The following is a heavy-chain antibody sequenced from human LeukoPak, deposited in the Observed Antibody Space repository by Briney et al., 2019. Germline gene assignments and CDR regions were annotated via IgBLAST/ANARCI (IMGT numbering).Heavy chain of an antibody. Sequence: SVKVSCKASGGTFSSYAINWVRQAPGQGLEWMGRIIPIFGTAKYAQKFQGRVTITTDESTSTAYMELSSLRSEDTAVYYCARSSSSQQLVPRYFDYWGQGTLVTVSS. J-gene: IGHJ4*02. CDR2: IIPIFGTA. V-gene: IGHV1-69*05. D-gene: IGHD6-13*01. CDR1: GGTFSSYA. CDR3: ARSSSSQQLVPRYFDY.